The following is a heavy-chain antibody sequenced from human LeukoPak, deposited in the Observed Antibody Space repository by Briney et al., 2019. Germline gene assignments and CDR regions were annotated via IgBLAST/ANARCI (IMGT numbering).Heavy chain of an antibody. CDR3: ARDLSPVVRASPMGY. CDR1: GFTFSTYG. D-gene: IGHD3-10*01. Sequence: PGGSLRLSCAASGFTFSTYGMHWVRHAPGKGLEWVALITYDGYYKYYSDSVKGRFTISSDTSKNTLSLQMNSLRAEDTAVYYCARDLSPVVRASPMGYWGQGTLVTVSS. V-gene: IGHV3-30*03. CDR2: ITYDGYYK. J-gene: IGHJ4*02.